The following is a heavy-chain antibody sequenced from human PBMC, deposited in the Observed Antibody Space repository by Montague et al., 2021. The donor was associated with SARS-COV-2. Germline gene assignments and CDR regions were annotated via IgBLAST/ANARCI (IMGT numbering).Heavy chain of an antibody. J-gene: IGHJ4*02. Sequence: SETLSLTCAVSGDSISSDNWWWPWVRQPPGKGLEWIGEMYHSGSTNYNPSLKSRVTISIDKSMNQFSLKLNSVTAADTAVYYCARVRFVDKARDSVCWGQGTLVTVSS. V-gene: IGHV4-4*02. D-gene: IGHD5-18*01. CDR2: MYHSGST. CDR3: ARVRFVDKARDSVC. CDR1: GDSISSDNW.